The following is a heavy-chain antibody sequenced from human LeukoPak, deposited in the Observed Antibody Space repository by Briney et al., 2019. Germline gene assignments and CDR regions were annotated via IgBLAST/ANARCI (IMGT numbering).Heavy chain of an antibody. V-gene: IGHV3-21*01. Sequence: GGSLRLSCAASGFTFSSYSMNWVRQAPGKGLEWVSSISSSSSYIYYADSVKGRFTISRDNAKNSLYLQMNSLRAEDTAVYYCARSLRPTYYDYVWGSYSPSTFDYWGQGTLVTVSS. J-gene: IGHJ4*02. CDR3: ARSLRPTYYDYVWGSYSPSTFDY. CDR1: GFTFSSYS. CDR2: ISSSSSYI. D-gene: IGHD3-16*01.